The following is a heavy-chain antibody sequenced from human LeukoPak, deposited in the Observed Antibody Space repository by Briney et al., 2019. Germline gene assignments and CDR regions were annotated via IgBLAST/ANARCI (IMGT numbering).Heavy chain of an antibody. V-gene: IGHV3-23*01. CDR1: GFTFSSYG. Sequence: GGSLRLSCAASGFTFSSYGMSWVRQAPGKGLEWVSAISGSGGSTYYADSVKGRFTISRDNPKNTLYLQMNSLRAEDTAVYYCAKGEGRRGCSSTSCYVFDYWGQGTLVTVSS. CDR3: AKGEGRRGCSSTSCYVFDY. J-gene: IGHJ4*02. CDR2: ISGSGGST. D-gene: IGHD2-2*01.